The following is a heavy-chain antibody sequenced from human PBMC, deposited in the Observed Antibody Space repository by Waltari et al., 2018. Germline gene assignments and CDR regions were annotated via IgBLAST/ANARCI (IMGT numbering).Heavy chain of an antibody. D-gene: IGHD3-3*01. CDR3: AKDQRRGVGPQDAFDI. V-gene: IGHV3-30*02. CDR2: IRYDGSNK. CDR1: GFTFSSSG. J-gene: IGHJ3*02. Sequence: QVQLVESGGGVVQPGGSLRLSCAASGFTFSSSGMHWVRQAQGKGLEWVAFIRYDGSNKYYADSVKGRVTISRDNSKNTLYLQMNSLRAEDTAVYYCAKDQRRGVGPQDAFDIWGQGTMVTVSS.